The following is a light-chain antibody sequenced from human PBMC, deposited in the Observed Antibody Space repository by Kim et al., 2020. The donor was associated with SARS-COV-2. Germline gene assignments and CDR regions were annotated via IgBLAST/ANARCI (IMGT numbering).Light chain of an antibody. CDR3: QSYDNSLSGYV. CDR2: GAI. J-gene: IGLJ1*01. CDR1: SSSIASVYV. Sequence: HRTTISRSGLSSSIASVYVVHWYQLLPGTAPKLLIYGAINLPSRLPALFSGSKPRASASLAISLLQTQDEAVYYFQSYDNSLSGYVFGSGTKLTVL. V-gene: IGLV1-40*03.